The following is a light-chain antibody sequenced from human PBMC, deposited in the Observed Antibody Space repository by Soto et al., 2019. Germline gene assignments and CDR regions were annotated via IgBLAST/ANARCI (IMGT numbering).Light chain of an antibody. CDR2: DAS. CDR1: QDISNY. CDR3: QQYDNPPPT. V-gene: IGKV1-33*01. Sequence: DIQMTQSPSSLSASVGDRVTITCQASQDISNYLNWYQQKPGKAPKLLIYDASNLETGVPSRCSGSGSGTDFTFTISSLQAEDMATYYCQQYDNPPPTFGGGTKVEIK. J-gene: IGKJ4*01.